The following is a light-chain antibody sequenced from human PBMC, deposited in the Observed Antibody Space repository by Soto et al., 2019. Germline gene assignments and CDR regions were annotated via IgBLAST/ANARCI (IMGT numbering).Light chain of an antibody. CDR3: QQYGSSPPIT. CDR2: GAS. CDR1: QSVSSRY. V-gene: IGKV3-20*01. Sequence: EIVLTQSPGTLSLSPGERATLSCRASQSVSSRYLAWYLQKPGQAPRLLIYGASSRATGIPDRFSGSGSGPDFTLTISRLEPEDFAVYYCQQYGSSPPITFGQGTRLEIK. J-gene: IGKJ5*01.